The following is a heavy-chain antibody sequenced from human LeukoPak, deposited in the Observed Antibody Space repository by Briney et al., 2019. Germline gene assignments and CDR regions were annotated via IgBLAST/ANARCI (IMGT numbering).Heavy chain of an antibody. CDR1: GGSISSGGYY. CDR3: ARSAVVVVAATPHWFDP. J-gene: IGHJ5*02. Sequence: SETLSLTCTVSGGSISSGGYYWRWIRQHPGKGLEWIGHIYYSGSTYYNPSLKSRFTISVDTSKNQFSLKLSSVTAADTAVYYCARSAVVVVAATPHWFDPWGQGTLVTVSS. D-gene: IGHD2-15*01. V-gene: IGHV4-31*03. CDR2: IYYSGST.